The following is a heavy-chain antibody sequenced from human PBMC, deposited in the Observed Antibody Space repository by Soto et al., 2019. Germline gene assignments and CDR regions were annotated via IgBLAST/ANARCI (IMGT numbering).Heavy chain of an antibody. V-gene: IGHV4-31*03. Sequence: QVQLQESGPGLVKPSQTLSLTCTVSGGSISSGGYYWSWIRQHPGKGLEWIGYTYYSGSTYYHPSLKSRVTISVDPSKTQFSLKLSSVTAADTAVYYCARDSPRWVSYRYTFDYWGQGTLVTVSS. J-gene: IGHJ4*02. CDR1: GGSISSGGYY. D-gene: IGHD3-16*02. CDR3: ARDSPRWVSYRYTFDY. CDR2: TYYSGST.